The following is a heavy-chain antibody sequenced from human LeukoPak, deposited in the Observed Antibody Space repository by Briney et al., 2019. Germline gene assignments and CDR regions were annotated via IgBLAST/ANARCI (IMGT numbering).Heavy chain of an antibody. Sequence: GGSLRLSCAASGFTLSGSAMHWVRQASGKGLEWVGRIRSKANSYATAYAASVKGRFTTSRDDSKNTAYPQMNSLKTEDTAVYYCTYAFWSGYYTRNFDYWGQGTLVTVSS. V-gene: IGHV3-73*01. J-gene: IGHJ4*02. CDR3: TYAFWSGYYTRNFDY. D-gene: IGHD3-3*01. CDR1: GFTLSGSA. CDR2: IRSKANSYAT.